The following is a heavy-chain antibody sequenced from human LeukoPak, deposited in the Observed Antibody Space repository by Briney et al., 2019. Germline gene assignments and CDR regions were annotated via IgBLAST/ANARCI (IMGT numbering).Heavy chain of an antibody. CDR2: IYSSGST. CDR1: GGSIRSSGNY. D-gene: IGHD3-16*02. CDR3: ARNRLNYYYMDV. V-gene: IGHV4-61*05. Sequence: ETLSLTCSVFGGSIRSSGNYWGWIRQPPGKGLEWIGYIYSSGSTTYNPSLKSRVTISVDTSKNQFSLKLNSVTAADTAVYYCARNRLNYYYMDVWGKGTTVTVSS. J-gene: IGHJ6*03.